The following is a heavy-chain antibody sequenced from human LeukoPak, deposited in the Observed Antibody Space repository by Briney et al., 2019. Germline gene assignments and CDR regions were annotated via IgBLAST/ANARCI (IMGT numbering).Heavy chain of an antibody. V-gene: IGHV3-48*03. CDR1: GFTFSSYE. CDR2: ISSSGSTI. J-gene: IGHJ4*02. CDR3: ARGRYSSSWYIFEY. Sequence: GGSLRLSCAASGFTFSSYEMNWVRQAPGKGLQWVSYISSSGSTIYYADSVKGRFTISRDNAKNSLYLRMNSLRAEDTALYYCARGRYSSSWYIFEYWGQGTLVTVSS. D-gene: IGHD6-13*01.